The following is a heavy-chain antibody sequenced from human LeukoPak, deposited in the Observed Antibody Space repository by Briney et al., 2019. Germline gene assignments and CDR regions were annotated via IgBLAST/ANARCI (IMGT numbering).Heavy chain of an antibody. D-gene: IGHD5-12*01. Sequence: GGSLRLSCVGSGFTISNYWMHWVRQAPGTGLVWVSRIHPDGSITTYADSMKGRFTISRDNAKNTLYLQMNSLRAEDTAVYYCAPQQTYSPYNWFDPWGQGTLVTVSP. J-gene: IGHJ5*02. CDR3: APQQTYSPYNWFDP. CDR2: IHPDGSIT. V-gene: IGHV3-74*03. CDR1: GFTISNYW.